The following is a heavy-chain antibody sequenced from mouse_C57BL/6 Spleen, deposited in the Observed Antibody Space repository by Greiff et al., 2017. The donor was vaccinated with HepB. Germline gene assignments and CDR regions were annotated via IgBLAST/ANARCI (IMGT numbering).Heavy chain of an antibody. CDR2: IYPSDSET. D-gene: IGHD2-5*01. V-gene: IGHV1-61*01. CDR3: ARGSNYLYFDY. CDR1: GYTFTSYW. Sequence: QVQLQQPGAELVRPGSSVKLSCKASGYTFTSYWMDWVKQRPGQGLEWIGNIYPSDSETHYNQKFKDKATLTVDKSSSTAYMQLRSLTSEDSAVYYCARGSNYLYFDYWGQGTTLTVSS. J-gene: IGHJ2*01.